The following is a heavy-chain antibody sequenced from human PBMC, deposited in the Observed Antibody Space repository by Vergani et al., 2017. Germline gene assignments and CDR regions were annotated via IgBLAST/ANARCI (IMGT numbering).Heavy chain of an antibody. V-gene: IGHV4-39*01. CDR2: IYYSGIT. CDR3: ATTDVTGSTSCYRCQDY. CDR1: GGSLSSSSYY. J-gene: IGHJ4*02. D-gene: IGHD2-2*01. Sequence: QLQLQESGPGLVKPSETLSLTCTVSGGSLSSSSYYWGWIRQPPGKGLEWIGSIYYSGITYYNPSLKSRVTISVDTSKNQFSLKLSSVTAADTAGYYWATTDVTGSTSCYRCQDYWGQGTLVTVSS.